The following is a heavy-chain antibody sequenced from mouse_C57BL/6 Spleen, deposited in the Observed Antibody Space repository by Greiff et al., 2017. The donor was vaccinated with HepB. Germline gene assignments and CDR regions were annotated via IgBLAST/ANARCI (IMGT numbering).Heavy chain of an antibody. V-gene: IGHV5-4*01. CDR2: ISDGGSYT. CDR3: TRDGLSGFAY. CDR1: GFTFSSYA. Sequence: EVHLVESGGGLVKPGGSLKLSCAASGFTFSSYAMSWVRQTPEKRLEWVATISDGGSYTYYPDNVKGRFTISRDNAKNNLYLQMSHLKSEDTAMYYCTRDGLSGFAYWGQGTLVTVSA. J-gene: IGHJ3*01. D-gene: IGHD6-5*01.